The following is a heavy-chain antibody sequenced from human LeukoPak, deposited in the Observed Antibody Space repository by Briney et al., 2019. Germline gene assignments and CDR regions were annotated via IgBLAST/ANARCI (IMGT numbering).Heavy chain of an antibody. D-gene: IGHD3-9*01. CDR3: ARDNYDISTGTHSDY. Sequence: PSETLSLTCTVSGYSISSGYYWGWIRQPPGKGLEWIGSIYHSGSTYYNPSLKSRVTISVDTSKNQFSLKLSSVTAADTAVYYCARDNYDISTGTHSDYWGQGTLVTVSS. V-gene: IGHV4-38-2*02. CDR1: GYSISSGYY. J-gene: IGHJ4*02. CDR2: IYHSGST.